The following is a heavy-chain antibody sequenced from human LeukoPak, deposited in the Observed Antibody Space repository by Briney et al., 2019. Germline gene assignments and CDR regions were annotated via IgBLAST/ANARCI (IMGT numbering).Heavy chain of an antibody. CDR3: VRTYSIGWSTGIFDT. CDR1: GESFSGYF. Sequence: PSETLSLTCAVYGESFSGYFWTWIRQPPGKGLEWIGEINHSGIINYNPFLKSRVTISVDTSKNQFSLKVTSLTAADTAVYYCVRTYSIGWSTGIFDTWGQGTMVTVSS. V-gene: IGHV4-34*01. CDR2: INHSGII. D-gene: IGHD6-19*01. J-gene: IGHJ3*02.